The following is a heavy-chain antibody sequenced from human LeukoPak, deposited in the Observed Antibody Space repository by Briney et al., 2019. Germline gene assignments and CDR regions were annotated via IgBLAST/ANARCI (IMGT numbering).Heavy chain of an antibody. D-gene: IGHD3-3*01. Sequence: SETLSLTCTVSGGSISSYYWSWIRQPAGKGLEWIGRIYTSGSTNYNPSLKSRVTMSVDTSKNQFSLKLSSVTAADTAVYYCAREWEWINTILWDNSYYYMDVWGKGTTVTVSS. CDR2: IYTSGST. J-gene: IGHJ6*03. CDR3: AREWEWINTILWDNSYYYMDV. CDR1: GGSISSYY. V-gene: IGHV4-4*07.